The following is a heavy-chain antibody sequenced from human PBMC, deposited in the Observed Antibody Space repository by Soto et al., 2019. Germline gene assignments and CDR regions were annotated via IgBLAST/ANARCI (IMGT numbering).Heavy chain of an antibody. CDR1: GGSIRSDDYY. Sequence: PSETLSLTCTVSGGSIRSDDYYWSWIPQHPGKGLEWIGYIYYSGSTYYNPSLKSRVTISVDTSKNQFSLKLSSVTAADTAVYYCARARIERGAAAGPFDYWGQGTLVTVSS. J-gene: IGHJ4*02. V-gene: IGHV4-31*03. D-gene: IGHD6-13*01. CDR2: IYYSGST. CDR3: ARARIERGAAAGPFDY.